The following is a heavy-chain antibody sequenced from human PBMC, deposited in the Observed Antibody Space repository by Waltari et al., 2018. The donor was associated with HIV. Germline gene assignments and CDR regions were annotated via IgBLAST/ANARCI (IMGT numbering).Heavy chain of an antibody. CDR2: IYYSGST. CDR3: LTVGYSSSWVGKKDRYYYYGMDV. Sequence: QLQLQESGPGLVKPSETLSLTCTVSGGSISSSSYYWGWVRQPPGKGPGGIGSIYYSGSTYYNPSLKSRVTISVDTSKNQFSLKLSSVTAADTAVYYCLTVGYSSSWVGKKDRYYYYGMDVWGQGTTVTVSS. J-gene: IGHJ6*02. D-gene: IGHD6-13*01. CDR1: GGSISSSSYY. V-gene: IGHV4-39*01.